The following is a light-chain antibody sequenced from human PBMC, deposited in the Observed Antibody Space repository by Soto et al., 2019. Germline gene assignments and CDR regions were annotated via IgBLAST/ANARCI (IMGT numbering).Light chain of an antibody. V-gene: IGKV3-20*01. J-gene: IGKJ2*01. CDR2: GAS. CDR3: QQFDGSRPAFT. Sequence: ESILTQSPGTLSLSPGERATLSCRASQTVNSRHLNWYQHKPGQAPRLLIYGASIRAAGIPDRFSGSRSGADFSLTITSLAPEDSAVYYCQQFDGSRPAFTFGQGTKLEI. CDR1: QTVNSRH.